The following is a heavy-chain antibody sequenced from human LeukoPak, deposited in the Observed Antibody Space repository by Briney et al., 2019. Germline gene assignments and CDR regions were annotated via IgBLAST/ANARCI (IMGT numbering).Heavy chain of an antibody. D-gene: IGHD2-15*01. CDR2: INPSGGST. CDR1: GYTFTSYY. CDR3: AREDVRCSGGSCPRGELNY. V-gene: IGHV1-46*01. J-gene: IGHJ4*02. Sequence: ASVKVSCKASGYTFTSYYMHWVRQAPGQGLEWMGIINPSGGSTSYAQKFQGRVTMTRDTSTSTVYMELSSLRSEDTAVYYCAREDVRCSGGSCPRGELNYWGQGTLVTVSS.